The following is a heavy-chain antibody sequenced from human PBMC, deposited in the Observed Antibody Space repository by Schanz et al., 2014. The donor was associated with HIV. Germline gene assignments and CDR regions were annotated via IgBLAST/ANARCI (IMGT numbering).Heavy chain of an antibody. CDR3: AREPQINGWSVWYFDL. J-gene: IGHJ2*01. CDR2: IFPSGSM. D-gene: IGHD6-19*01. Sequence: QVQLQESGPRLVEPSGTLSLTCIVSGGSIGNYYWSWIRQSAGRGLEWIGRIFPSGSMNYNPSLKSRFSVSLDPHKTQFPRRLVPVPAADTAVYYCAREPQINGWSVWYFDLWGRGALVTVSS. CDR1: GGSIGNYY. V-gene: IGHV4-4*07.